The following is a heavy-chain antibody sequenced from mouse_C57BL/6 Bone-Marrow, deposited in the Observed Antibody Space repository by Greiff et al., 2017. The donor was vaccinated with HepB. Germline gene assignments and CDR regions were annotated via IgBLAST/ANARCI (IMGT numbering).Heavy chain of an antibody. V-gene: IGHV5-6*01. D-gene: IGHD1-1*01. CDR3: ARRTTVVDWYFDV. J-gene: IGHJ1*03. CDR2: ISSGGSYT. CDR1: GFTFSSYG. Sequence: EVKLVESGGDLVKPGGSLKLSCAASGFTFSSYGMSWVRQTPDKRLEWVATISSGGSYTYYPDSVKGRFTISRDNAKNTLYLQMSSLKSEDTAMYYCARRTTVVDWYFDVWGTGTTVTVSS.